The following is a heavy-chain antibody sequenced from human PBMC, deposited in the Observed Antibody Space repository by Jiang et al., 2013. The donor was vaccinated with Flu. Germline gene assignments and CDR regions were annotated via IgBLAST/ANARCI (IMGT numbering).Heavy chain of an antibody. CDR1: GFDFGDSG. CDR3: ARGGSDYEGVSY. CDR2: ITWNGGNS. D-gene: IGHD4-17*01. V-gene: IGHV3-20*04. Sequence: VRPGESLRLSCAASGFDFGDSGMTWVRQAPGKGLEWVAGITWNGGNSGYADSVKGRFTISRDNAENSVYLQMHSLRAEDTALYYCARGGSDYEGVSYWGQGTLVIVSS. J-gene: IGHJ4*02.